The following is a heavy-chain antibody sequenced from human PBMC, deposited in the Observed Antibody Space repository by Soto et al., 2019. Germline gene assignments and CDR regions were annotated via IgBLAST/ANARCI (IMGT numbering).Heavy chain of an antibody. Sequence: SQTLSLTCAISGDSVSSNSAAWNWIRQSPSGGLEWLGRTYYRSKWYNDYAVSVKSRITINLDTSKNQFSLQLNSVTAADTAVYYCVRGQGVAVIESEENWFDPWGQGTPVTVSS. CDR3: VRGQGVAVIESEENWFDP. CDR1: GDSVSSNSAA. J-gene: IGHJ5*02. V-gene: IGHV6-1*01. D-gene: IGHD6-19*01. CDR2: TYYRSKWYN.